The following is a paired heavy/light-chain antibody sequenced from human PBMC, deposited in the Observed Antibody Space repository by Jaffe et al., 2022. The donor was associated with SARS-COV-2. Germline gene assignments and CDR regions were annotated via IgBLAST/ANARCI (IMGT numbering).Light chain of an antibody. V-gene: IGKV3-15*01. CDR1: QSVSSN. Sequence: EIVMTQSPATLSVSPGERATLSCRASQSVSSNLAWYQQKPGQAPRLLIYGASTRATGIPARFSGSGSGTEFTLTISSLQSEDFAVYYCQQYNNWPPTFGQGTKVEIK. J-gene: IGKJ1*01. CDR2: GAS. CDR3: QQYNNWPPT.
Heavy chain of an antibody. J-gene: IGHJ4*02. V-gene: IGHV4-39*01. Sequence: QLQLQESGPGLVKPSETLSLTCTVSGGSISSSSYYWGWIRQPPGKGLEWIGSIYYSGSTYYNPSLKSRVTISVDTSKNQFSLKLSSVTAADTAVYYCARAFVRIPLGYRPGVTHPPHFDYWGQGTLVTVSS. CDR1: GGSISSSSYY. CDR3: ARAFVRIPLGYRPGVTHPPHFDY. D-gene: IGHD2-21*02. CDR2: IYYSGST.